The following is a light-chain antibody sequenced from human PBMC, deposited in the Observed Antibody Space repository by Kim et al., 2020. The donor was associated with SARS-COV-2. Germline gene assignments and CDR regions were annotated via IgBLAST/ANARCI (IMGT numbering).Light chain of an antibody. V-gene: IGLV3-19*01. J-gene: IGLJ2*01. CDR1: RLRSYY. Sequence: VALGQTVKITCQGDRLRSYYANWYQQKPGQAPILVIYGKNNRPSGIPDRFSGSSSGNTASLTITGTQAGDEADYYCNSRDSNDNVVFGGGTKLTVL. CDR3: NSRDSNDNVV. CDR2: GKN.